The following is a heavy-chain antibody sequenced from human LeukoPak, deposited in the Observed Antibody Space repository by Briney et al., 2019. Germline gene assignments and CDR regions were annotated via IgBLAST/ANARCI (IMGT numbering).Heavy chain of an antibody. Sequence: ASVKVSCKASGYTFNSYGISWVRQAPGQGLEWMGIINPSGGSTSYAQKFQGRVTMTRDTSTSTVYMELSSLRSEDTAVYYCARDGYSGRPIDYWGQGTLVNGSS. V-gene: IGHV1-46*02. J-gene: IGHJ4*02. CDR2: INPSGGST. CDR1: GYTFNSYG. D-gene: IGHD3-10*01. CDR3: ARDGYSGRPIDY.